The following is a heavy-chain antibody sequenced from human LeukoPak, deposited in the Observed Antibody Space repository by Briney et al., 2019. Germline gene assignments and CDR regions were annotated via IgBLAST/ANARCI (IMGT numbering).Heavy chain of an antibody. Sequence: WETLSLTCAVSGYSISSGYYWGWIRQPPGKGLEWIGSIYHSGSTYYNPSLKSRVTISVDTSKNQFSLKLSSVTAADTAVYYCARPSRYYYGSGSYLTKYYFDYWGQGTLVTVSS. CDR3: ARPSRYYYGSGSYLTKYYFDY. D-gene: IGHD3-10*01. CDR2: IYHSGST. CDR1: GYSISSGYY. V-gene: IGHV4-38-2*01. J-gene: IGHJ4*02.